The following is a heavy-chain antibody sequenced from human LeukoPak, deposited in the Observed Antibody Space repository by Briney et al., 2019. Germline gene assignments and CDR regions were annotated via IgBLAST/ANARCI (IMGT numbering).Heavy chain of an antibody. CDR1: GFTFSSYD. D-gene: IGHD3-16*01. CDR2: ISYDGSNK. CDR3: AGGYYYDY. Sequence: GRSLRLSCAASGFTFSSYDMHWVRQAPGKGLEWVAVISYDGSNKYYADSVKGRFTISRDNSKNTLYLQMNSLRAEDTAVYYCAGGYYYDYWGQGTLVTVSS. J-gene: IGHJ4*02. V-gene: IGHV3-30-3*01.